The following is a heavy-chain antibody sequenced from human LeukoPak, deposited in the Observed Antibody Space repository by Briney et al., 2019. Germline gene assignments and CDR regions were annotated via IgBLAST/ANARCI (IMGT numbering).Heavy chain of an antibody. Sequence: SETLSLTCTVSGGSMIDHYWSWVRQPPGKGLEWVGYMHHSGKANSDPSLKSRVTISVDTSKNQVSLKLSSVTAADTAVYYCARDTHEYGSGSYYDDTFDSWGQGTLVTVSS. CDR1: GGSMIDHY. CDR2: MHHSGKA. J-gene: IGHJ3*02. D-gene: IGHD3-10*01. CDR3: ARDTHEYGSGSYYDDTFDS. V-gene: IGHV4-59*11.